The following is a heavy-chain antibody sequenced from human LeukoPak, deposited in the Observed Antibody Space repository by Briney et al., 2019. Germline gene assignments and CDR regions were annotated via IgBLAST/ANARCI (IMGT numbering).Heavy chain of an antibody. CDR2: IYYSGST. Sequence: KPSETLSLTCTVSGGSISSGGYYWSWIRQHPGKGLEWIGYIYYSGSTYYNPSLKSRVTISVDTSKNQFSLKLSSVTAADTAVYYCARGAGSSGPELDYWGQGTPVTVSS. CDR3: ARGAGSSGPELDY. CDR1: GGSISSGGYY. D-gene: IGHD3-22*01. J-gene: IGHJ4*02. V-gene: IGHV4-31*03.